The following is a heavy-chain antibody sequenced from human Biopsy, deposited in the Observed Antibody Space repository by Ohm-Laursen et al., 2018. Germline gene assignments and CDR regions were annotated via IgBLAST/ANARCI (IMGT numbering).Heavy chain of an antibody. J-gene: IGHJ4*02. CDR1: GYTLNELS. D-gene: IGHD1-1*01. CDR2: FAPENGKT. CDR3: AADINVWNVNY. V-gene: IGHV1-24*01. Sequence: ASVKVSCKVSGYTLNELSMHWVRQVPGKGLEWMGGFAPENGKTVYAQNFQARVSLTEDTSTDTAYMELRTLRSEDTAVYYCAADINVWNVNYWGQGTQVTVSS.